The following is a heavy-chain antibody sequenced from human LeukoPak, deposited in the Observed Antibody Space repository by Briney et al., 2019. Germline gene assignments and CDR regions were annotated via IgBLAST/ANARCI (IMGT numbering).Heavy chain of an antibody. J-gene: IGHJ6*03. CDR3: ARDPRGYSGYDNYYYYMDV. V-gene: IGHV3-21*01. Sequence: GGSLRLSCAASGFTFSSYSMNWVRQAPGKGLEWVSSISSSSSNIYYADSVKGRFTISRDNAKNSLYLQMNSLRAEDTAVYYCARDPRGYSGYDNYYYYMDVWGKGTTVTVSS. D-gene: IGHD5-12*01. CDR1: GFTFSSYS. CDR2: ISSSSSNI.